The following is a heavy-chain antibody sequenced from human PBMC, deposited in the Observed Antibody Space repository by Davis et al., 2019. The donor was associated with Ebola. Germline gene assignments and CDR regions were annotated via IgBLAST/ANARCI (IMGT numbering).Heavy chain of an antibody. CDR3: ARDVGAAAGSDY. D-gene: IGHD6-13*01. CDR1: GGTFSSYT. CDR2: IIPILGIA. Sequence: AASVKVSCKASGGTFSSYTISWVRQAPGQGLERMGRIIPILGIANYAQKFQGRVTITADKSTSTAYMELSSLRSEDTAVYYCARDVGAAAGSDYWGQGTLVTVSS. J-gene: IGHJ4*02. V-gene: IGHV1-69*04.